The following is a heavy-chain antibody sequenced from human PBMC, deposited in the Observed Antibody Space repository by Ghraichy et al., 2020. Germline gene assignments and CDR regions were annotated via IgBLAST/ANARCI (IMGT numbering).Heavy chain of an antibody. V-gene: IGHV2-5*01. CDR1: GLSLRTSGLG. J-gene: IGHJ4*02. Sequence: SGPTLVKPTQTLTLTCTFSGLSLRTSGLGVGWIRQPPGKALEWLALVYWNDDRRYNPSLASRLFITKDTSNNQVVLTMTNMDPEDTGRYYCGHRTHGYDYSGRDYWGQGTLVTVSS. D-gene: IGHD5-12*01. CDR3: GHRTHGYDYSGRDY. CDR2: VYWNDDR.